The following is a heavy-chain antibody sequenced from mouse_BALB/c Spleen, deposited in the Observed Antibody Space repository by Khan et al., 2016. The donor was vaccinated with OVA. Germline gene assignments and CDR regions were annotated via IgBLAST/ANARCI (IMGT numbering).Heavy chain of an antibody. V-gene: IGHV1-84*02. CDR1: GHTFTAYY. CDR2: IYPGSDNT. J-gene: IGHJ2*01. CDR3: AGGFDY. Sequence: QMQLEESGPELVKPGASVKMSCKASGHTFTAYYINWVKQTPGQGLQWIGWIYPGSDNTKYNERFTGKATLTVDTSSSTAYMQLSSVTSEDTAVYVCAGGFDYWGHGTTLTGSS.